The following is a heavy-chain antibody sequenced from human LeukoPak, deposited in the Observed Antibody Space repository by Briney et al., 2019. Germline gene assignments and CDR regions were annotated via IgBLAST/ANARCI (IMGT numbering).Heavy chain of an antibody. CDR3: AKDAGYSSSRGVFDY. D-gene: IGHD6-13*01. J-gene: IGHJ4*02. CDR1: GFTFSSYA. Sequence: GGSLRLSCAASGFTFSSYAMSWVRQAPGKGLEWVSAISGSGGSTYYADSVKGRFTISRDNSKNTLYLQMNSLRAEDTALYYCAKDAGYSSSRGVFDYWGQGTLVTVSS. CDR2: ISGSGGST. V-gene: IGHV3-23*01.